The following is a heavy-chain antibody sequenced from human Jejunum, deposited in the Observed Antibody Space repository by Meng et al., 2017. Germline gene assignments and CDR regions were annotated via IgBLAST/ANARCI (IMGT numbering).Heavy chain of an antibody. D-gene: IGHD1-26*01. Sequence: GESLKISCAASGFSFSNYAMSWVRQAPGKRLEWVSVVSGSGGTTYYADSVKGRFTISTDNPKNTLYLQMSSLRAEDTALYYCARGLWELRDYYFDYWGQGTLVTVSS. V-gene: IGHV3-23*01. CDR3: ARGLWELRDYYFDY. J-gene: IGHJ4*02. CDR1: GFSFSNYA. CDR2: VSGSGGTT.